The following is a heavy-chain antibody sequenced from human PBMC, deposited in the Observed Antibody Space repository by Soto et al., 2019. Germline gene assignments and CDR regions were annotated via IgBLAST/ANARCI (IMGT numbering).Heavy chain of an antibody. J-gene: IGHJ3*02. CDR3: ARGGWFGELLSAFDI. CDR1: GYSFTSYW. CDR2: IYPGDSDT. Sequence: GESLKISCKGSGYSFTSYWIGWVRQMPGKGLECMGIIYPGDSDTRYSPSFQGQVTISADKSISTAYLQWSSLKASDTAMYYCARGGWFGELLSAFDIWGQGTMVTVSS. D-gene: IGHD3-10*01. V-gene: IGHV5-51*01.